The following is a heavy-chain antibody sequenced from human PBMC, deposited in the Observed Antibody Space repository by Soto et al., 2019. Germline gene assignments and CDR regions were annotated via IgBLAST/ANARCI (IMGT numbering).Heavy chain of an antibody. J-gene: IGHJ4*02. CDR2: IDTEDGET. D-gene: IGHD1-1*01. V-gene: IGHV1-24*01. CDR3: ARTGTEAFDY. Sequence: ASVKVSCKVSGYTLTELSMHWVRQAPGKGLEWMGWIDTEDGETIYAQKLQGRVTMTADTSTSTAYMELRGLRSDDTDVYYCARTGTEAFDYWGQGTLVTVSS. CDR1: GYTLTELS.